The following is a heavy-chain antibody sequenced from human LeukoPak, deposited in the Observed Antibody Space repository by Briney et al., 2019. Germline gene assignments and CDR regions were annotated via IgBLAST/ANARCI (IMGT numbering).Heavy chain of an antibody. J-gene: IGHJ5*02. CDR2: IYHSGST. CDR1: GGSISSGGYS. D-gene: IGHD6-6*01. V-gene: IGHV4-30-2*01. Sequence: PSQTLSLTCTVSGGSISSGGYSWSWIRQPPGRGLEWIGYIYHSGSTYYNPSLKSRVTISVDRSKNQFSLKLSSVTAADTAVYYCARAGGVYSSSSNGWFDPWGQGTLVTVSS. CDR3: ARAGGVYSSSSNGWFDP.